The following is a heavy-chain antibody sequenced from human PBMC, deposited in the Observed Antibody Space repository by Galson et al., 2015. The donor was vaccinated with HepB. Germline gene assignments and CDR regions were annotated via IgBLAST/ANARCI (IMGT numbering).Heavy chain of an antibody. V-gene: IGHV1-18*01. CDR2: ISAYNGNT. D-gene: IGHD6-6*01. J-gene: IGHJ6*02. Sequence: QSGAEVTKPGASVKVSCKASGSTFTSYGISWVRQAPGQGLEWMGWISAYNGNTNYAQKLQGRVTMTTDTSTSTAYMELRSLRSDDTAVYYCARDLWDSSSSEYYYYYGMDVWGQGTTVTVSS. CDR3: ARDLWDSSSSEYYYYYGMDV. CDR1: GSTFTSYG.